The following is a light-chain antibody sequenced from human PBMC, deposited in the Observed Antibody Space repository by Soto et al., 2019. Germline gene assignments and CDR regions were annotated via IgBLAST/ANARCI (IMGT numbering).Light chain of an antibody. CDR3: QQLNSYPYT. CDR1: QGMSSY. J-gene: IGKJ2*01. V-gene: IGKV1-9*01. CDR2: AAS. Sequence: DIQLTQSPSFLSASVGDRVTITRRASQGMSSYLAWYQEKPGKAPKLLIYAASTLQSGVPSRFSGSGSGTEFTLTISSLQPEDFATYYCQQLNSYPYTFGQGTKLEIK.